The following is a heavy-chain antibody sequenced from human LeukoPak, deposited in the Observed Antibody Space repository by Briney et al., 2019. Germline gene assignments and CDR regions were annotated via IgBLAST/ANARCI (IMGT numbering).Heavy chain of an antibody. CDR3: TERLLGGY. CDR2: IKSKTDGGTT. Sequence: GGSLRLSCAASGFSFSNAWMSWVRQAPGKGLEWVGRIKSKTDGGTTDYAAPVKGRFTISRDDSKNTLYLQMNSLRTEDTAIYHCTERLLGGYWGQGTLVTVSS. D-gene: IGHD1-26*01. V-gene: IGHV3-15*01. J-gene: IGHJ4*02. CDR1: GFSFSNAW.